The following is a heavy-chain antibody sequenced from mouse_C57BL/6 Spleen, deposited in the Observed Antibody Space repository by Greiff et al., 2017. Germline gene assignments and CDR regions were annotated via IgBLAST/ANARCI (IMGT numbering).Heavy chain of an antibody. CDR2: ISSGSSTI. J-gene: IGHJ4*01. CDR1: GFTFSDYG. CDR3: ARPEGYYDYDGAMDY. D-gene: IGHD2-4*01. Sequence: EVQLVESGGGLVKPGGSLKLSCAASGFTFSDYGMHWVRQAPEKGLEWVAYISSGSSTIYYADKVKGRFTISRDNAKNTRFLQMTSLRSEDTAMYYCARPEGYYDYDGAMDYWGQGTSVTVSS. V-gene: IGHV5-17*01.